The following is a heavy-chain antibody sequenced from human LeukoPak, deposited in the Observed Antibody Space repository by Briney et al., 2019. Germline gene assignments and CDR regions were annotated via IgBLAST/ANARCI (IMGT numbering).Heavy chain of an antibody. Sequence: GSVKVSCKASGYTFTGYYMHWVRQAPGQGLEWMGWINPNSGGTNYAQKFQGWVTMTRDTSISTAYMELSRLRSDDTAVYYCARAPYYDSSGYYSLAFDIWGQGTMVTVSS. D-gene: IGHD3-22*01. J-gene: IGHJ3*02. CDR1: GYTFTGYY. CDR3: ARAPYYDSSGYYSLAFDI. V-gene: IGHV1-2*04. CDR2: INPNSGGT.